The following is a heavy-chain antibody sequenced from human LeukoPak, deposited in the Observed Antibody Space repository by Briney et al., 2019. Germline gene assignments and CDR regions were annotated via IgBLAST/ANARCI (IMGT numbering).Heavy chain of an antibody. D-gene: IGHD1-26*01. V-gene: IGHV4-38-2*01. Sequence: SETMSLTCAVSGYSISSGYYWGWIRQPPGKGLEWIGSIHHSGNTYYNPSLKSRVTISVDTSKNQFSLRLSSVTAADTALYYCARAGSGGYDFFDYWGQGTLVTVSS. CDR2: IHHSGNT. J-gene: IGHJ4*02. CDR3: ARAGSGGYDFFDY. CDR1: GYSISSGYY.